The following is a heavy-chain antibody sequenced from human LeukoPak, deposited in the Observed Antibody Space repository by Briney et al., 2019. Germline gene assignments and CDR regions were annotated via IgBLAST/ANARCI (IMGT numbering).Heavy chain of an antibody. CDR1: GFTFDEYG. CDR2: INGNSGST. J-gene: IGHJ4*02. D-gene: IGHD4-17*01. V-gene: IGHV3-20*04. Sequence: GGSLRLSCAASGFTFDEYGMSWVRQAPGKGLEWVSGINGNSGSTGYADSVKGRFTISRDNSKNTLYLQMNSLRAEDTAVYYCARDPSRTTVTFDYWGQGTLVTVSS. CDR3: ARDPSRTTVTFDY.